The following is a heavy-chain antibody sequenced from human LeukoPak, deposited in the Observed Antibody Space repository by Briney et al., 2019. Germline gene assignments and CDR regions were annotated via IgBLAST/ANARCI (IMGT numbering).Heavy chain of an antibody. CDR3: ARGLGRDGYNTGYNWFDP. J-gene: IGHJ5*02. D-gene: IGHD5-24*01. CDR2: IYYSGST. CDR1: GGSISSGGYY. V-gene: IGHV4-31*03. Sequence: SETLSLTCTVSGGSISSGGYYWSWIRQHPGKGLEWSVYIYYSGSTYYNPSLKSRVTISVDTSKNQFSLKLSSVTAADTAVYYCARGLGRDGYNTGYNWFDPWGQGTLVTVSS.